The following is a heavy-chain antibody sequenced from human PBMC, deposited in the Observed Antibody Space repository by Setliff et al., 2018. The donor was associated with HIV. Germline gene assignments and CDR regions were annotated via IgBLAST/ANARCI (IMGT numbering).Heavy chain of an antibody. CDR1: GFTFRSYA. Sequence: GGSLRLSCAASGFTFRSYAMHWVRQAPGKGLEWVSYVSGRGDSIYYAASVKGRFTISRDNAKNSLYLQMNSLIAEDTAVYYCARDFRDYVGKFDYWGQGTLVTVSS. CDR2: VSGRGDSI. CDR3: ARDFRDYVGKFDY. J-gene: IGHJ4*02. V-gene: IGHV3-48*03. D-gene: IGHD1-26*01.